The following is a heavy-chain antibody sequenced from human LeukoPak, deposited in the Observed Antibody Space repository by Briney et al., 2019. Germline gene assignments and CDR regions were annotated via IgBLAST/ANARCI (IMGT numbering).Heavy chain of an antibody. V-gene: IGHV1-69*05. Sequence: ASVKVSCKASGGTFSSYAISWVRQAPGQGLEWMGGIILIFGTANYAQKFQGRVTITTDESTSTAYMELSSLRSEDTAVYYCARVRLELRYYYYMDVWGKGTTVTVSS. CDR2: IILIFGTA. D-gene: IGHD1-7*01. CDR3: ARVRLELRYYYYMDV. J-gene: IGHJ6*03. CDR1: GGTFSSYA.